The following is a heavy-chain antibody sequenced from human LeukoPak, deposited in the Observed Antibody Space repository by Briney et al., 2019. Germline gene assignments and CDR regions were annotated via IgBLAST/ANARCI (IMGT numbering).Heavy chain of an antibody. CDR3: AKDMEMYYYDSSGYYPYDAFDI. CDR1: GFTFSSYG. J-gene: IGHJ3*02. Sequence: PGGSLRLSCAASGFTFSSYGMHWVRQAPGKGLEWVAVISYDGSNKYYADSVKGQFTISRDNSKNTLYLQMNSLRAEDTAVYYCAKDMEMYYYDSSGYYPYDAFDIWGQGTMVTVSS. D-gene: IGHD3-22*01. V-gene: IGHV3-30*18. CDR2: ISYDGSNK.